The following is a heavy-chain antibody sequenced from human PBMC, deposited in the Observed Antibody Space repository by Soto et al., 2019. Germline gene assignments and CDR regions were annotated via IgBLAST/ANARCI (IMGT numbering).Heavy chain of an antibody. CDR3: ARRGEAMVRGEKLVSPSFDY. CDR2: IKHSGST. Sequence: QVQLQQWGAGLLKPSETLSLTCAVYGGSFSGYYWSWIRQPPGKRLEWSGEIKHSGSTNYNPSLKSRVTLSADTSKIQFSRKLSSVTAADTAVYYCARRGEAMVRGEKLVSPSFDYWGQGTLVTVSS. D-gene: IGHD3-10*01. V-gene: IGHV4-34*01. CDR1: GGSFSGYY. J-gene: IGHJ4*02.